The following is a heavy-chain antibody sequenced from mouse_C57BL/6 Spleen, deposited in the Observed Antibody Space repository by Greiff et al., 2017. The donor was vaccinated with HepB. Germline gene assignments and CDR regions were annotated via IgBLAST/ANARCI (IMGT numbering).Heavy chain of an antibody. CDR1: GFTFSDYG. Sequence: EVKVVESGGGLVKPGGSLKLSCAASGFTFSDYGMHWVRQAPEKGLEWVAYISSGSSTIYYADTVKGRFTISRDNAKNTLFLQMASLRSEDTAMYYCARDSNPVYYYAMDYWGQGTSVTVSS. D-gene: IGHD2-5*01. J-gene: IGHJ4*01. CDR3: ARDSNPVYYYAMDY. V-gene: IGHV5-17*01. CDR2: ISSGSSTI.